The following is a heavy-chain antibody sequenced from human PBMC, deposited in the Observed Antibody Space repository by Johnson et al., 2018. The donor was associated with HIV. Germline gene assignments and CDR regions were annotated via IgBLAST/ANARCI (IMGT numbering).Heavy chain of an antibody. CDR2: IHYDGSNK. Sequence: QMQLVESGGGVVQPGGSLRLSCAAPGLTFSSYGMHWVRQAPGKGLEWVAFIHYDGSNKYYADSVKGRFTISRDNSKNTLYLQMNSLRAEDTAVYYCAKEEDIWRLGLYRAFDIWGQGTMVTVSS. CDR3: AKEEDIWRLGLYRAFDI. D-gene: IGHD2-15*01. J-gene: IGHJ3*02. V-gene: IGHV3-30*02. CDR1: GLTFSSYG.